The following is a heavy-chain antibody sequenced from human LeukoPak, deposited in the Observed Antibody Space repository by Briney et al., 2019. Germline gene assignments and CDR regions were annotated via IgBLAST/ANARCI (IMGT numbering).Heavy chain of an antibody. Sequence: GGSLRLSCAASGFPFSSYWMSWVRQAPGKGLEWVANINQGGTVTYYVDSVKGRFTMSRDNAENSLYLQMNSLRAEDTAVYYCARDKDWSFDYWGQGTLVTVSS. V-gene: IGHV3-7*05. CDR2: INQGGTVT. CDR3: ARDKDWSFDY. D-gene: IGHD3/OR15-3a*01. J-gene: IGHJ4*02. CDR1: GFPFSSYW.